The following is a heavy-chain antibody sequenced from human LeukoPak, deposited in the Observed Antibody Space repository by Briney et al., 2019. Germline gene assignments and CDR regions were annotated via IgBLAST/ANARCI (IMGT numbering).Heavy chain of an antibody. V-gene: IGHV3-23*01. Sequence: GGSLRVSCAASGFAFSTYAMSWVRQAPGKGLEWVSAISGSGGSTFYADSVKGRFTISRDNSKNTLYLQMNSLRAEDTAIYYCAKFWYDGNNWFDPWGQGTLVTVSS. D-gene: IGHD3-16*01. CDR1: GFAFSTYA. J-gene: IGHJ5*02. CDR3: AKFWYDGNNWFDP. CDR2: ISGSGGST.